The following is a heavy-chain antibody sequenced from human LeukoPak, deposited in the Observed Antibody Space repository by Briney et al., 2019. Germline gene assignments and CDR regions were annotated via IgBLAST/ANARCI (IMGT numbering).Heavy chain of an antibody. CDR1: GFTFSSYG. CDR2: IWYDGSNK. CDR3: ARDLEYYDFWSGYYPYYYYGMDV. Sequence: PGGSLRLSCAASGFTFSSYGMHWVRQAPGKGLEWVAVIWYDGSNKYYADSVKGRFTISRDNSKNTLYLQMNSLRAEDTAVYYCARDLEYYDFWSGYYPYYYYGMDVWGQGTTVTVSS. J-gene: IGHJ6*02. V-gene: IGHV3-33*01. D-gene: IGHD3-3*01.